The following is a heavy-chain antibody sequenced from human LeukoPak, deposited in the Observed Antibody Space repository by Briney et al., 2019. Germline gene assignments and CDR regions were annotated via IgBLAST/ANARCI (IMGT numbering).Heavy chain of an antibody. CDR1: GYSFTSYW. CDR2: IYPGDSDT. V-gene: IGHV5-51*01. J-gene: IGHJ4*02. CDR3: ARLGSLTGYYRPFDY. D-gene: IGHD3-9*01. Sequence: GESLKISCKGSGYSFTSYWIGWVRQMPGKGLEWIGIIYPGDSDTRYSPSFQGQVTISADKSISTAYLQWSSLKASDTAMYYCARLGSLTGYYRPFDYWGQGTLVTVSS.